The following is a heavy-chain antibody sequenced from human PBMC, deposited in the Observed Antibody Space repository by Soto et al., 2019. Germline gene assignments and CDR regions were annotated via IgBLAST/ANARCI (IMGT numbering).Heavy chain of an antibody. CDR2: INHSGST. V-gene: IGHV4-34*01. CDR3: ARRFIYCSSTSCYRSNWFDP. Sequence: NPSETLSLTCAVYGGSFSGYYWSWIRQPPGKGLEWIGEINHSGSTNYNPSLKSRVTISVDTSKNQFSLKLSSVTAADTAVYYCARRFIYCSSTSCYRSNWFDPWGQGTLVTVSS. D-gene: IGHD2-2*01. J-gene: IGHJ5*02. CDR1: GGSFSGYY.